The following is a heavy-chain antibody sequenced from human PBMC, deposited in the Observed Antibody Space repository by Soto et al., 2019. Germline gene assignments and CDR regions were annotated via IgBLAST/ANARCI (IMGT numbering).Heavy chain of an antibody. V-gene: IGHV3-23*01. Sequence: PGGSLRLSCAASGFTFSSYAMSWVRQAPGKGLEWVSAISGSGGSTYYADSVKGRFTISRDNSKNTLYLQMNSLRAEDTAVYYCAKDGGYCSSTSCYLSYYYYGMDVWGQGTTVTVSS. CDR1: GFTFSSYA. D-gene: IGHD2-2*01. CDR2: ISGSGGST. CDR3: AKDGGYCSSTSCYLSYYYYGMDV. J-gene: IGHJ6*02.